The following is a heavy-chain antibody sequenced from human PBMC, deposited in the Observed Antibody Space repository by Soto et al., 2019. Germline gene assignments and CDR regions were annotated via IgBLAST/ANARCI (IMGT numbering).Heavy chain of an antibody. D-gene: IGHD4-17*01. J-gene: IGHJ6*02. Sequence: EVQLVVSGGGLVQPGGSLRLSCAASGFTVSSNYMSWVRQAPGKGLEWVSVIYSGGSTYYADSVKGRFTISRDNSKNTLYLQMNSLRAEDTAVYYCATTTVTRYGMDVWGQGTTVTVSS. CDR1: GFTVSSNY. CDR3: ATTTVTRYGMDV. CDR2: IYSGGST. V-gene: IGHV3-66*01.